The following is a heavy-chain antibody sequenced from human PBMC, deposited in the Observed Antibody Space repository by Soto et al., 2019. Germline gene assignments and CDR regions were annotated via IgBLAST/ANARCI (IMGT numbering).Heavy chain of an antibody. V-gene: IGHV3-30-3*01. D-gene: IGHD4-17*01. CDR1: GFTFSSYA. CDR3: ARGYGDYAGSSHHYYHGMDV. Sequence: GGSLRLSCAASGFTFSSYAMHWVRQAPGKGLEWVAVISYDGSNKYYADSVKGRFTISRDNSKNTLYLQMNSLRAEDTAVYYCARGYGDYAGSSHHYYHGMDVWGQGTTVTVSS. J-gene: IGHJ6*02. CDR2: ISYDGSNK.